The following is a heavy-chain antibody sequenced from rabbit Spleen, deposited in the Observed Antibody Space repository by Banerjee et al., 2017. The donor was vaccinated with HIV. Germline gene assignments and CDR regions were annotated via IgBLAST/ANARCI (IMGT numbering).Heavy chain of an antibody. CDR3: ARDLLGVIGWNFYL. D-gene: IGHD1-1*01. CDR1: GFSFSSSDY. CDR2: IAGSSSGFT. J-gene: IGHJ4*01. Sequence: QSLEESGGDLVKPGASLTLTCTASGFSFSSSDYMCWVRQAPGKGLEWISCIAGSSSGFTYSATWAKGRFTISKTSSTTVTLQMISLTAADRATYFCARDLLGVIGWNFYLWGPGTLVTVS. V-gene: IGHV1S40*01.